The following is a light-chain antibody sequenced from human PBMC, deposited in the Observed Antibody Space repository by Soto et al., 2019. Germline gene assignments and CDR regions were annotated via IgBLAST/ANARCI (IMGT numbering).Light chain of an antibody. CDR1: QSVSSSY. J-gene: IGKJ1*01. Sequence: EIELTQSPGTLSLSPGERATLSCRASQSVSSSYLAWYQQKPVQAPRLLIYGASSRATGIPDRFSGSGSGTDFTLTISRLEPEDFAVYYCQQYGSSPTFGQGTKVDIK. CDR2: GAS. V-gene: IGKV3-20*01. CDR3: QQYGSSPT.